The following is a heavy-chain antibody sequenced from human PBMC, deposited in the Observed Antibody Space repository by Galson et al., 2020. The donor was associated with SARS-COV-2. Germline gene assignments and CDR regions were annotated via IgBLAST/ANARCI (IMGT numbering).Heavy chain of an antibody. CDR3: ARVAPGRWELRGGSPEYYYGMDV. CDR1: GVTFSSYA. CDR2: ILPIFGSA. V-gene: IGHV1-69*13. D-gene: IGHD1-26*01. J-gene: IGHJ6*02. Sequence: SVKVSCKASGVTFSSYAMSWVRQAPGQGLEWMGGILPIFGSANYAQKFQGRVTITADEPTNTAYMELSSLRSEDTAVYYCARVAPGRWELRGGSPEYYYGMDVWGQGTTVTVSS.